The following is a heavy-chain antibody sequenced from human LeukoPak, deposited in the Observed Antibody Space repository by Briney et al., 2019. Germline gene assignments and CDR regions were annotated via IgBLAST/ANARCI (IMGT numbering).Heavy chain of an antibody. D-gene: IGHD3-10*01. CDR2: INPSGGST. CDR1: GYTFTSYY. Sequence: EASVKVSCKASGYTFTSYYMHWVRQAPGQGLEWMGIINPSGGSTSYAQKFQGRVTMTRDVSTSTVYMELSSLRSEDTAVYYCASSGDVLLWFGELGYYYGMDVWGQGTTVTVSS. CDR3: ASSGDVLLWFGELGYYYGMDV. V-gene: IGHV1-46*01. J-gene: IGHJ6*02.